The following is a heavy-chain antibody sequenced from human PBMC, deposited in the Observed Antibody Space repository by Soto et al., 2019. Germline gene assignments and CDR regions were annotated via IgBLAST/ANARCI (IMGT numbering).Heavy chain of an antibody. CDR1: GFTFSSHS. CDR2: ISTSGSGT. Sequence: EVQLLESGGGLVQPGGSPRLSCVVSGFTFSSHSMSWVRQAPGKGLEWVSSISTSGSGTYHADSVKGRFAISRDNSKNTLFLQMNSLRAEDTAEYYCARGSSELGYWGQGTLVTVSS. V-gene: IGHV3-23*01. CDR3: ARGSSELGY. D-gene: IGHD3-10*01. J-gene: IGHJ4*02.